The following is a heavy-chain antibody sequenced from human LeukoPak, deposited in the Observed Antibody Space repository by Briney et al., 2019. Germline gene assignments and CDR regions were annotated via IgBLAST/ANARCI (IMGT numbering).Heavy chain of an antibody. D-gene: IGHD6-6*01. CDR3: AKESGIAARPDWF. CDR1: GFTFSSYA. J-gene: IGHJ4*02. V-gene: IGHV3-23*01. Sequence: GGSLRHSCAASGFTFSSYAMNWVRQAPGKGLERVSAISGGGVNTYYADSVKGRFTISRDNSKNTLYLQMNSLRAEDTAVYYCAKESGIAARPDWFWGQGTLVTVSS. CDR2: ISGGGVNT.